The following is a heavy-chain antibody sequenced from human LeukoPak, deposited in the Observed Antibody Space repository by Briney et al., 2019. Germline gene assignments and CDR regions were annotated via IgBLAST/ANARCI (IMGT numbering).Heavy chain of an antibody. CDR2: IKQDGSEK. D-gene: IGHD3-3*01. CDR1: GFTFSSYW. CDR3: AKDLGHYDFWSGYYRSLMDV. V-gene: IGHV3-7*03. J-gene: IGHJ6*03. Sequence: GGSLRLSCAASGFTFSSYWMSWARQAPGKGLEWVADIKQDGSEKYYVDSVKGRFTISRDNAKNSLYLQMNSLRAEDTAVYYCAKDLGHYDFWSGYYRSLMDVWGKGTTVTVSS.